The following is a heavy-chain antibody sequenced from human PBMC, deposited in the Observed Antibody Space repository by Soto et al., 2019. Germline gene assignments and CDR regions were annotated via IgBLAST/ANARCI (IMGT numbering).Heavy chain of an antibody. D-gene: IGHD2-2*01. CDR1: GYSFTYYW. V-gene: IGHV5-51*01. J-gene: IGHJ6*02. CDR3: ARVPAVVTPGNDYFGVDV. CDR2: IYPNDADT. Sequence: EVRLAQSGGEVKKPGESLKISCKGSGYSFTYYWIAWVRQRPGKDLEWMGLIYPNDADTRYNPSFQGQVTISADKAISTAYLQWTSLKTSDTAMYYCARVPAVVTPGNDYFGVDVWGQGTTVIVSS.